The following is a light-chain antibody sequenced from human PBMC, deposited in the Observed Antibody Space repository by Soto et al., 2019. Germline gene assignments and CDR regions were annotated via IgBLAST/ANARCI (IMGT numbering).Light chain of an antibody. V-gene: IGKV1-16*02. CDR3: QQYDTFPRT. CDR1: QGINNY. Sequence: DIQMTQSPSSLSASVGDRVTITCRASQGINNYVSWFQQKPGGAPKSLIYATYNLQSGVPSKFSASGSGTEFTITISSLQHEDFATYYCQQYDTFPRTFGQGTKVEI. J-gene: IGKJ1*01. CDR2: ATY.